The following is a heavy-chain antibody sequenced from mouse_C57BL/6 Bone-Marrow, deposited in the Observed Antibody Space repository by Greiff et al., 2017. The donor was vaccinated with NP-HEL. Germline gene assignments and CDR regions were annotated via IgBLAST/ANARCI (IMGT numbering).Heavy chain of an antibody. J-gene: IGHJ4*01. CDR2: ISSGGSYT. CDR3: ARHGWTRGYAMDY. D-gene: IGHD3-3*01. V-gene: IGHV5-6*01. CDR1: GFTFSSYG. Sequence: EVNLVESGGDLVKPGGSLKLSCAASGFTFSSYGMSWVRQTPDKRLEWVATISSGGSYTYYPDSVKGRFTISRDNAKNTLYLQMSSLKSEDTAMYYCARHGWTRGYAMDYWGQGTSVTVSS.